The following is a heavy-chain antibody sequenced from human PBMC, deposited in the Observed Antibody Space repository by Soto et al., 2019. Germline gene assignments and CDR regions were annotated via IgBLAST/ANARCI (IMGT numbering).Heavy chain of an antibody. J-gene: IGHJ3*02. CDR3: AREYCSGGSCYLSDAFDI. CDR1: GFTFSSYG. Sequence: QVQLVESGGGVVQPGRSLRLSCAASGFTFSSYGMHWVRQALGKGLEWVAVIWNDGSNKYYAYSVKSRFTISRDNSKNTRFLQMNSLRAEDTAVYYCAREYCSGGSCYLSDAFDIWGQGTTVTVSS. V-gene: IGHV3-33*01. D-gene: IGHD2-15*01. CDR2: IWNDGSNK.